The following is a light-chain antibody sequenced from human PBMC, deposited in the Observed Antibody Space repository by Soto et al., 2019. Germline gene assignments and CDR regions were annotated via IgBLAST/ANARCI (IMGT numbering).Light chain of an antibody. CDR2: EVT. CDR3: IAYATSSTWV. V-gene: IGLV2-14*03. Sequence: QSVLTQPASVSGSPGQSITISCTGTSSDVGVFNYVSWYQQHPGRVPRLLIYEVTHRPSGVSDRFSGSKSGNTASLTISRLRHEDESTYFCIAYATSSTWVFGGGTKVTVL. J-gene: IGLJ3*02. CDR1: SSDVGVFNY.